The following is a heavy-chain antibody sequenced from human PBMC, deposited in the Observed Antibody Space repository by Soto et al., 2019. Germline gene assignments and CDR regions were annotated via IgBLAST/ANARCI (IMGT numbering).Heavy chain of an antibody. V-gene: IGHV4-31*03. J-gene: IGHJ4*02. CDR1: GGSISSGGYY. CDR3: ARGEGYHGTFFDY. CDR2: IYYSGST. D-gene: IGHD5-18*01. Sequence: ASETLSLTCTVSGGSISSGGYYWSWIRQHPGKGLEWIGYIYYSGSTYYNPSLKSRVTISVDTSKNQFSLKLSSVTAADTAVYYCARGEGYHGTFFDYWGQGTLVTVSS.